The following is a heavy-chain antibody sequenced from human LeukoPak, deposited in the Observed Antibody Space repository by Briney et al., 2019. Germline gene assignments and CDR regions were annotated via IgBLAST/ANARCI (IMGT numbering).Heavy chain of an antibody. Sequence: GGSLRLSCAASGFPVSDNYMTWVRQAPGKGLEWVSVIYNGGTTKYADSVKGRFIISRDNSRNMLYLQMNSLRAEDTAVYYCAKIMIVVVVDAFDIWGQGTMVTVSS. CDR2: IYNGGTT. V-gene: IGHV3-53*01. J-gene: IGHJ3*02. D-gene: IGHD3-22*01. CDR3: AKIMIVVVVDAFDI. CDR1: GFPVSDNY.